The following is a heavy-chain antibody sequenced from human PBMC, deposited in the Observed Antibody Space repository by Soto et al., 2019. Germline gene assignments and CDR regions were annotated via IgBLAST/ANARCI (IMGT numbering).Heavy chain of an antibody. CDR1: GFTFSSYS. J-gene: IGHJ6*03. CDR2: ISSSSSYI. CDR3: ARWVFGVVIDMDV. V-gene: IGHV3-21*01. D-gene: IGHD3-3*01. Sequence: EVQLVESGGGLVKPGGSLRLSCAASGFTFSSYSMNWVRQAPGKGLEWVSSISSSSSYIYYADSVKGRFTISRDNAKNSHYLQMNSLRAEDTAVYYCARWVFGVVIDMDVWGKGTTVTVSS.